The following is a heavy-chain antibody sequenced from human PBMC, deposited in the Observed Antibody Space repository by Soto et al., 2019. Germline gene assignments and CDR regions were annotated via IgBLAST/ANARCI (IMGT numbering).Heavy chain of an antibody. J-gene: IGHJ6*02. CDR1: GFTFRSFG. D-gene: IGHD6-13*01. CDR2: VSYDGNHK. V-gene: IGHV3-30*18. CDR3: AKDVGQQLVLNYGMDV. Sequence: QVQLVESGGGVIQPGTSLSLSCGSSGFTFRSFGMYWVRQAPGKGLEWVAVVSYDGNHKYYADSVKGRFTVSRDNAKNMLYLTMNSLRGEDTAVYYCAKDVGQQLVLNYGMDVWGQGTTVTVSS.